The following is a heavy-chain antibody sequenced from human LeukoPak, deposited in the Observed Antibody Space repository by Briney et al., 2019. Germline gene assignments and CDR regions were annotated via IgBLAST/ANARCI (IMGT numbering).Heavy chain of an antibody. CDR3: ARDYYYDSSGYYYVANYFDY. J-gene: IGHJ4*02. V-gene: IGHV1-58*01. Sequence: SVKVSCKASGFTFTSSAVQWVRQARGQRLEWIGWIVVGSGNTNYAQKFQERVTITRDMSTSTAYMELSSLRSEDTAVYYCARDYYYDSSGYYYVANYFDYWGQGTLVTVSS. CDR1: GFTFTSSA. CDR2: IVVGSGNT. D-gene: IGHD3-22*01.